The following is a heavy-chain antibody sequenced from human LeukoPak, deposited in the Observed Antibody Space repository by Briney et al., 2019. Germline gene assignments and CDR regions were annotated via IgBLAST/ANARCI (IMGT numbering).Heavy chain of an antibody. CDR2: ISDSGGGT. V-gene: IGHV3-23*01. Sequence: GGSLRLSCAASGFTFGTYGMTWVRQAPGKGLEWVSAISDSGGGTYYADSVKGRFTISRDNSKNTLYLQMNSLRAEDTAVYYCAKDKRTISCLDYWGQGTLVTVSS. D-gene: IGHD3-3*01. CDR1: GFTFGTYG. CDR3: AKDKRTISCLDY. J-gene: IGHJ4*02.